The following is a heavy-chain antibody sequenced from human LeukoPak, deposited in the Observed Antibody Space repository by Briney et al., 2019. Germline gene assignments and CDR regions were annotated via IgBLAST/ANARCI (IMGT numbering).Heavy chain of an antibody. CDR3: AKDIRGYSYGPPGY. J-gene: IGHJ4*02. V-gene: IGHV3-30-3*01. Sequence: GGSLRLSCAASGFTFSSYAMHWVRQAPGKGLEWVAVISYDGSNKYYADSVKGRFTISRDNSKNTLYLQMNSLRAEDTAVYYCAKDIRGYSYGPPGYWGQGTLVTVSS. CDR1: GFTFSSYA. CDR2: ISYDGSNK. D-gene: IGHD5-18*01.